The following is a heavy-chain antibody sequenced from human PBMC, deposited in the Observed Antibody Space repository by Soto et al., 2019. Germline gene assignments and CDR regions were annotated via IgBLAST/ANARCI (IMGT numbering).Heavy chain of an antibody. Sequence: GKGLEWVANITQDGSQKWYGDSVKGRFTISRDNTKNSLYLQMNSRRAEDTAVYYFFFFQDEDGIRAFRSVSAFLLNRSTDL. CDR3: FFFQDEDGIRAFRSVSAFLLNRSTDL. D-gene: IGHD1-26*01. J-gene: IGHJ2*01. V-gene: IGHV3-7*02. CDR2: ITQDGSQK.